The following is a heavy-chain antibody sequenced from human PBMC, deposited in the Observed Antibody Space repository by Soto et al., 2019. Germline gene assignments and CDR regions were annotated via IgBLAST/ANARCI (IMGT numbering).Heavy chain of an antibody. CDR1: GGTFSSYA. Sequence: SVKVSCKASGGTFSSYAISWVRQAPGQGLEWMGGIIPIFGTANYAQKFQGRVTITADESTSTAYMELSSLRSEDTAVYYCARSPPRVGYCSGGSCPGAYRGQGTLVTVSS. J-gene: IGHJ4*02. CDR3: ARSPPRVGYCSGGSCPGAY. D-gene: IGHD2-15*01. CDR2: IIPIFGTA. V-gene: IGHV1-69*13.